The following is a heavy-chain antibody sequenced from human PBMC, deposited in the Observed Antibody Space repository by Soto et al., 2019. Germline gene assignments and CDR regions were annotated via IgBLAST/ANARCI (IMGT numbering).Heavy chain of an antibody. CDR2: MNPNSGNT. CDR1: GYTFTSYD. J-gene: IGHJ3*02. Sequence: ASVKVFCKASGYTFTSYDINWVRQATGQGLEWMGWMNPNSGNTGYAQKFQGRVTMTRNTSISTAYMELSSLRSEDTAVYYCASGYCTNGVCPHDAFDIWGQGTMVTVSS. V-gene: IGHV1-8*01. D-gene: IGHD2-8*01. CDR3: ASGYCTNGVCPHDAFDI.